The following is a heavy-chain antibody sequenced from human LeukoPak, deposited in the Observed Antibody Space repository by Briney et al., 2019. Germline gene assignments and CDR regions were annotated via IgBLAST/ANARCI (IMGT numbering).Heavy chain of an antibody. CDR1: GYTFTSYY. CDR3: ARRGYSYGAYYGMDV. J-gene: IGHJ6*02. V-gene: IGHV1-46*01. CDR2: INPSGGST. D-gene: IGHD5-18*01. Sequence: ASVKVSCKASGYTFTSYYMHWARQAPGQGLEWMGIINPSGGSTSYAQKFQGRVTMTRDTSTSTVYMELSSLRSEDTAVYYCARRGYSYGAYYGMDVWGQGTTVTVSS.